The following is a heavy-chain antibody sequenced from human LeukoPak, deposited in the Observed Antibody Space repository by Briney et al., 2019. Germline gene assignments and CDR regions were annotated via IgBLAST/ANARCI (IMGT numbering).Heavy chain of an antibody. Sequence: SETLSLTCAVYGGSFSGYYWSWIRQPPGKGLEWIGEINHSGGTNYNPSLKSRVTISVDTSKNQFSLKLSSVTAADTAVYYCARGRWGGSYFDYWGQGTLVTVSS. D-gene: IGHD3-10*01. CDR1: GGSFSGYY. CDR3: ARGRWGGSYFDY. CDR2: INHSGGT. V-gene: IGHV4-34*01. J-gene: IGHJ4*02.